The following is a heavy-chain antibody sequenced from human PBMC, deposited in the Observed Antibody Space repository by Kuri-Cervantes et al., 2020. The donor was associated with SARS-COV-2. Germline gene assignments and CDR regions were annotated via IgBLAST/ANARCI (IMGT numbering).Heavy chain of an antibody. V-gene: IGHV1-46*01. CDR1: GYTFTSYY. CDR3: ARGAPIVVVPAAKGDDAFDI. CDR2: INPSGGST. J-gene: IGHJ3*02. D-gene: IGHD2-2*01. Sequence: ASVKVSCKASGYTFTSYYMHWVRQAPGQGLEWMGIINPSGGSTSYAQKFQGRVTMTRDTSPSTVYMELSSPRSEDTAVYYCARGAPIVVVPAAKGDDAFDIWGQGTMVTVSS.